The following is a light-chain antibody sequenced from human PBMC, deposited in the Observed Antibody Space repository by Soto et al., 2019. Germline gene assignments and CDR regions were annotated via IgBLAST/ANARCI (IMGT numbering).Light chain of an antibody. V-gene: IGKV2-30*02. CDR1: QSLVHSDGNTS. CDR2: KVS. J-gene: IGKJ2*01. CDR3: MQGTHWPPYT. Sequence: DVVMTQSPLSLPVTLGQPASISCRSSQSLVHSDGNTSLNCFQQRPGQSPGRLIYKVSNRDSGVPDRFSGSGSGTNFTLKISRVEAEDVGVYYCMQGTHWPPYTFGQGTKLEIK.